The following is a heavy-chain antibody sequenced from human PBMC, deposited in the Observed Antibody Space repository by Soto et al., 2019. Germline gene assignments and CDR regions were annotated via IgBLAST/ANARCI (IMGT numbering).Heavy chain of an antibody. J-gene: IGHJ4*02. D-gene: IGHD1-26*01. V-gene: IGHV3-30*18. Sequence: QVQLVESGGGVVQPGRSLRLSCAASGFTFSNYGMHWVRQAPGKGLEWVAVISYDGSNKYYADSVKGRFTISRDNSKNTLYLQINSLRAEDTAVYYCAKGLYSGSYFGVDYWGQGTLVTVSS. CDR1: GFTFSNYG. CDR2: ISYDGSNK. CDR3: AKGLYSGSYFGVDY.